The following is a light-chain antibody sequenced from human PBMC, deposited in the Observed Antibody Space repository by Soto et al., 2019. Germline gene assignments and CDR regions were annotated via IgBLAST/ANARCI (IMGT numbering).Light chain of an antibody. CDR1: RSDVGGYGY. J-gene: IGLJ2*01. V-gene: IGLV2-8*01. Sequence: QSALTQPPSASGSPGQSVTMSCTGTRSDVGGYGYVSWYQQHPGKAPKLMIYEVTKRASGVPERFSSSKSGNTASLTVSGLQAEDEADYYCSSYAGSNTDVVFGGGTKLTVL. CDR2: EVT. CDR3: SSYAGSNTDVV.